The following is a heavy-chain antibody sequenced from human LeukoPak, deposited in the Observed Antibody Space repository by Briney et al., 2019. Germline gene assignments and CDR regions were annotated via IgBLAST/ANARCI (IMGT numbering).Heavy chain of an antibody. V-gene: IGHV3-48*03. J-gene: IGHJ2*01. CDR2: ISSSGSTI. CDR3: ARGSGYMIWYFDL. Sequence: GGSLRLSCAASGFTFSSYEMNWVRQAPGKGLEWASYISSSGSTIYYADSVKGRFTISRDNAKNSLYLQMNSLRAEDTAVYYCARGSGYMIWYFDLWGRGTLVTVSS. D-gene: IGHD3-22*01. CDR1: GFTFSSYE.